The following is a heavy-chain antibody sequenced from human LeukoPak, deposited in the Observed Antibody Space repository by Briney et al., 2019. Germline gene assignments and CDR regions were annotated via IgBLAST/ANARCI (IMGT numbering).Heavy chain of an antibody. CDR1: GGSISIYY. CDR2: IDTNGIT. V-gene: IGHV4-4*07. Sequence: SETLSLTCTVSGGSISIYYWSWIRQPAGKGLEWIGRIDTNGITNYNPSLKSRVSMSVDTSKNQFSLRLSSVTAADTAVYYCASTRRGYSYGPSGYYFDYWGQGTLVTVSS. D-gene: IGHD5-18*01. CDR3: ASTRRGYSYGPSGYYFDY. J-gene: IGHJ4*02.